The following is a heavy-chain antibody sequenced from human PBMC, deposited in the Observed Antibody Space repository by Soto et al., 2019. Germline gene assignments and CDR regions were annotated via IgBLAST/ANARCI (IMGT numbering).Heavy chain of an antibody. CDR3: AKDSREFCGGDCSKDY. CDR1: GFIFSNYA. D-gene: IGHD2-21*02. V-gene: IGHV3-23*01. J-gene: IGHJ4*02. Sequence: GGSLRLSCAASGFIFSNYAMAWVRQGPGRGLEWVSTTSFSGGRTYYADSVKGRFTISRDNSNNTLFLQMSSLRAEDTAIYYCAKDSREFCGGDCSKDYWGQGTLVTVSS. CDR2: TSFSGGRT.